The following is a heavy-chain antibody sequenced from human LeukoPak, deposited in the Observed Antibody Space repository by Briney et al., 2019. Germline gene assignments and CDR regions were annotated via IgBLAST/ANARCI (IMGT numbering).Heavy chain of an antibody. CDR1: GFTFSSYG. Sequence: GGSLRLSCAASGFTFSSYGMHWVRQAPGKGLEWVAVIWYDGSNKYYADSVKGRFTISRDNSKNTLYLQMNSLRAEDTAVYYCARDASLVGGWFDPWGQGTLVTASS. J-gene: IGHJ5*02. CDR2: IWYDGSNK. V-gene: IGHV3-33*01. CDR3: ARDASLVGGWFDP.